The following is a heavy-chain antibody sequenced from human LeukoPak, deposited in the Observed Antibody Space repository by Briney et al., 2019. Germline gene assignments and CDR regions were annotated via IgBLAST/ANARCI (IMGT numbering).Heavy chain of an antibody. Sequence: PGGSLRLSCAVSGITLSNYGMSWVRQAPGKRLEWVAGISDRGSRINYADSVKGRFTISTDNPKNTMYLDMNSLRAEDTAVYFCAKRGVVIRVIRDGFHKEAYYIDFWGKGALVTVSS. J-gene: IGHJ4*02. V-gene: IGHV3-23*01. CDR3: AKRGVVIRVIRDGFHKEAYYIDF. CDR2: ISDRGSRI. D-gene: IGHD3-10*01. CDR1: GITLSNYG.